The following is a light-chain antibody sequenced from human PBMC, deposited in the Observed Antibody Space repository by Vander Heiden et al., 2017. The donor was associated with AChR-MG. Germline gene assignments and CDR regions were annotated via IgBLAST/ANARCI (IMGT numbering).Light chain of an antibody. V-gene: IGKV3-11*01. CDR1: QSVSSD. J-gene: IGKJ4*01. Sequence: EIVLTQSPATLSLSPGERATLSCRASQSVSSDLAWYQQKPGQAPRLLIYDASNRATGIPARFSGRGSGTDCTLTISSLEPEDFAVYYCKQRSNWPLLTFGGGTKGEIK. CDR3: KQRSNWPLLT. CDR2: DAS.